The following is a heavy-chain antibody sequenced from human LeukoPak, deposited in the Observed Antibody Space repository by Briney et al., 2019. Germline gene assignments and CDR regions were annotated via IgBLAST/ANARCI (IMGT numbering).Heavy chain of an antibody. V-gene: IGHV1-69*13. J-gene: IGHJ4*02. CDR2: IIPIFGTA. Sequence: ASVKVSCKASGGTFSSYAISWVRQAPGQGLEWMGGIIPIFGTANYAQKFQGRVTITADESTSTAYMELSSLRSEDTAVYYCARGRMQLYYFDYWGQGTLVTVSS. CDR3: ARGRMQLYYFDY. D-gene: IGHD5-18*01. CDR1: GGTFSSYA.